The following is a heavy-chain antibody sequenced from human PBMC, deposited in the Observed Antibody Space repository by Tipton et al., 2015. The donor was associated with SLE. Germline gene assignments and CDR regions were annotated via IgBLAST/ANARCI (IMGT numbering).Heavy chain of an antibody. Sequence: SLRLSCAASGLIFSSYSMNWVRQAPGKGLEWISYISTSGSSIHYADSVKGRFTISRDNAKNSLYLQLNSLRVEDTAVYYCAAFFWNGFPTAFQHWGQGPLVTVSS. CDR3: AAFFWNGFPTAFQH. CDR2: ISTSGSSI. CDR1: GLIFSSYS. J-gene: IGHJ1*01. D-gene: IGHD3-3*01. V-gene: IGHV3-48*01.